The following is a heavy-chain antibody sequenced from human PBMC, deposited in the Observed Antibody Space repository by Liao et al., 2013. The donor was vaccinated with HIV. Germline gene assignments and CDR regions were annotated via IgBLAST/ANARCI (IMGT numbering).Heavy chain of an antibody. V-gene: IGHV4-59*01. CDR2: ISYSGST. J-gene: IGHJ4*02. D-gene: IGHD7-27*01. Sequence: QVQLQQWGAGLLKPSETLSLTCTVSGGSISGYYWSWIRQPPGKGLEWIGYISYSGSTNYNPSLKSRVTISVDTSKNQFSLKLSSVTAADTAVYYCASFWGSDDYWGQGTLVTVSS. CDR3: ASFWGSDDY. CDR1: GGSISGYY.